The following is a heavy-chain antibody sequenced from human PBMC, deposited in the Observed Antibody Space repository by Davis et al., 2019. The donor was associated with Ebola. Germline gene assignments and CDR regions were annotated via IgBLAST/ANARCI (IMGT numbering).Heavy chain of an antibody. D-gene: IGHD2-15*01. CDR1: GNIFTLYA. CDR2: INAGNGNT. V-gene: IGHV1-3*01. J-gene: IGHJ6*02. Sequence: AASVTVSCKASGNIFTLYAIHWVRQVPGQRLEWMGWINAGNGNTKFSHKFQGRVTITRDTSARTVYMELSSLRSEDTAVYYCAKEDIVVVVAATDLYYYGMDVWGQGTTVTVSS. CDR3: AKEDIVVVVAATDLYYYGMDV.